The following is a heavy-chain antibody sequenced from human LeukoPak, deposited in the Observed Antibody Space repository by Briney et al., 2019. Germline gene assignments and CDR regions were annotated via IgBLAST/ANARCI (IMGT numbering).Heavy chain of an antibody. CDR3: ARDLGDVVLTRVGD. D-gene: IGHD4/OR15-4a*01. CDR1: GFTFSSYG. Sequence: PGRSLRLSCAASGFTFSSYGMHWVRQAPGKGLEWVAVISYDGSNKYYADSVKGRFTISRDNSKNTLYLQMNSLRTDDTALYYCARDLGDVVLTRVGDWGQGTLVTVSS. CDR2: ISYDGSNK. V-gene: IGHV3-30*03. J-gene: IGHJ4*02.